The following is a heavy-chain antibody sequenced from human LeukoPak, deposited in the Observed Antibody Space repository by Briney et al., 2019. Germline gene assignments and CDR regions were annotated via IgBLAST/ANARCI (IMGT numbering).Heavy chain of an antibody. CDR2: ISSSSSYI. Sequence: GGSLRLSCAASGFTFSSYSMNWVRQAPGKGLEWVSSISSSSSYIYYADSVKGRFTISRDNAKNSLYLQMNSQRAEDTAVYYCARDKTGYSSSSAANNWFDPWGQGTLVTVSS. CDR3: ARDKTGYSSSSAANNWFDP. J-gene: IGHJ5*02. D-gene: IGHD6-13*01. CDR1: GFTFSSYS. V-gene: IGHV3-21*01.